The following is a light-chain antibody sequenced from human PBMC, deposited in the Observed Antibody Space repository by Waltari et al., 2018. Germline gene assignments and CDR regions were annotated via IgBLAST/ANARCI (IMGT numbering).Light chain of an antibody. V-gene: IGLV2-14*01. J-gene: IGLJ1*01. Sequence: QSALTQPASVSGSPGQSITISCTGTRSDVGAYNFVSWYQRHPNKAPKLLLFEVSNLPSGISNRFSGSKSGNTASLTISGLQAEDEADYFCCSYTTSNTLYVFGTGTKVTVL. CDR3: CSYTTSNTLYV. CDR1: RSDVGAYNF. CDR2: EVS.